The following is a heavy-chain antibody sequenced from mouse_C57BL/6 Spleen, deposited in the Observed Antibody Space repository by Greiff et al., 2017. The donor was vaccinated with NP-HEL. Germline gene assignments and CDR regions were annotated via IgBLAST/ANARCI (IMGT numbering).Heavy chain of an antibody. CDR2: IYPRDGST. CDR1: GYTFTDHT. CDR3: AREREPKDYYDSSAMDY. Sequence: VQLQQSDAELVKPGASVKISCKVSGYTFTDHTIHWMKQRPEQGLEWIGYIYPRDGSTKYNEKFKGKATLTADKSSSTASMKLNSLTSEDSAVYFCAREREPKDYYDSSAMDYWGQGTSVTVSS. V-gene: IGHV1-78*01. D-gene: IGHD1-1*01. J-gene: IGHJ4*01.